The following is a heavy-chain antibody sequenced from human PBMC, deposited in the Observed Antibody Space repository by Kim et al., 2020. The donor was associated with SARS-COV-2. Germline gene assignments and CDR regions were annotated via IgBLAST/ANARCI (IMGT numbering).Heavy chain of an antibody. CDR1: GGSISSYY. J-gene: IGHJ6*02. CDR2: IYTSGST. CDR3: ARGATTRRVWYYYGMDV. V-gene: IGHV4-4*07. Sequence: SETLSLTCTVSGGSISSYYWSWIRQPAGKGLEWIGRIYTSGSTNYNPSLKSRVTMSVDTSKNQFSLKLSSVTAADTAVYYCARGATTRRVWYYYGMDVWGQGTTVTVSS. D-gene: IGHD1-26*01.